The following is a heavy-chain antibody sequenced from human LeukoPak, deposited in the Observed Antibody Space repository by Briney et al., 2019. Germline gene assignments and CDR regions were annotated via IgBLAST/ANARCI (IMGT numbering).Heavy chain of an antibody. J-gene: IGHJ6*04. CDR1: GFTFSSYG. CDR3: ARASRDIVVYYGMDV. V-gene: IGHV3-33*01. Sequence: TGGSLRLSCAASGFTFSSYGMHWVRRAPGKGLEWVAVIWYDGSNKYYADSVKGRFTISRDNSKNTLYLQMNSLRAEDTAVYYCARASRDIVVYYGMDVWGKGTTVTVSS. CDR2: IWYDGSNK. D-gene: IGHD2-15*01.